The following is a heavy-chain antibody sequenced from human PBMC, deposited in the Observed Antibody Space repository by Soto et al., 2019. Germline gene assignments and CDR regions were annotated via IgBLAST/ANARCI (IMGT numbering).Heavy chain of an antibody. J-gene: IGHJ5*02. Sequence: GASVKVSCKASGYTFTGYYMHWVRQAPGQGLEWMGWINPNSGGTNYAQKFQGRVTMTRDTSISTAYMELSRLRSDDTAVYYCAREPLTLLSSNWFDPWGQGTLVTVYS. CDR1: GYTFTGYY. V-gene: IGHV1-2*02. CDR2: INPNSGGT. CDR3: AREPLTLLSSNWFDP. D-gene: IGHD2-2*01.